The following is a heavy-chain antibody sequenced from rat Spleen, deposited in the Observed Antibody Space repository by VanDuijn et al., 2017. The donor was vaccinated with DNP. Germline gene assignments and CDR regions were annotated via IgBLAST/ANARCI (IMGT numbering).Heavy chain of an antibody. CDR3: ARPIYNNHGGFAY. Sequence: EVQLVESGGGLVQPGRSLKLSCAASGFTFSDYAMAWVRQSPKKGLEWVVTILYDGGSTYYRDSVKGRFTISRDNAKSTLYLQMNSLRSEDMATYYCARPIYNNHGGFAYWGQGTLVSVSS. CDR1: GFTFSDYA. CDR2: ILYDGGST. D-gene: IGHD1-10*01. J-gene: IGHJ3*01. V-gene: IGHV5-7*01.